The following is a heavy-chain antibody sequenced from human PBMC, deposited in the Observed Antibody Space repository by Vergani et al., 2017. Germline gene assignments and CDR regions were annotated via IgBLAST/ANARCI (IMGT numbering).Heavy chain of an antibody. CDR2: ISSSSSYT. V-gene: IGHV3-11*05. CDR1: GFTFSDYY. D-gene: IGHD5-18*01. Sequence: QVQLVESGGGLVKPGGSLRLSCAASGFTFSDYYMSWIRQAPGKGLEWVSYISSSSSYTNYADSVKGRFTISRDNAKNSLYLQMNSLRAEDTAVYYCTRRGYSYGPPARDNAFDIWGQGTMVTVSS. J-gene: IGHJ3*02. CDR3: TRRGYSYGPPARDNAFDI.